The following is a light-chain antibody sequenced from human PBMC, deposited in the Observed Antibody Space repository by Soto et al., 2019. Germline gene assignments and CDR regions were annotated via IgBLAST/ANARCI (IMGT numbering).Light chain of an antibody. CDR2: SAS. Sequence: DIQMTQSASSLSASLGDRVSIPCRASQNIRDLLNWYQQKPGKAPELLISSASSLQSGVPSRFSGSGSGTDVTLTIGSLQHEDFATYFCQQTYSTPRTFGQGTKVDIK. CDR3: QQTYSTPRT. J-gene: IGKJ1*01. CDR1: QNIRDL. V-gene: IGKV1-39*01.